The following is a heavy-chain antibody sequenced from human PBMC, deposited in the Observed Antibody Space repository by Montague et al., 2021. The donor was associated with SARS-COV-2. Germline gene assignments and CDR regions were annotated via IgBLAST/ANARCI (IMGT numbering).Heavy chain of an antibody. CDR2: NYYSGST. J-gene: IGHJ6*04. D-gene: IGHD2-21*02. V-gene: IGHV4-39*01. CDR1: GGSISSTSYY. CDR3: PSTIVVVTAPTYYGMDV. Sequence: SETLSLTCSVSGGSISSTSYYWGWIRQPPGKGLEWIGSNYYSGSTYYNPTRRSRVTISVDTSKNQFSLKLGSVTAADTAVYYSPSTIVVVTAPTYYGMDVWGKGTTVTVSS.